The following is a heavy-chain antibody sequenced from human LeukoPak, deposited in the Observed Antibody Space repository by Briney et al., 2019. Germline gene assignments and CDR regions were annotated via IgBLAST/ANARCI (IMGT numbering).Heavy chain of an antibody. CDR1: GYTFTNYA. CDR3: AREGLRYFYCLPQYGMDV. V-gene: IGHV1-3*01. Sequence: GASVKDSCKASGYTFTNYAIHGVRQAPGQRLEGMGWINDGNGNTKYLQKFQGRVTITRDTSACSVYMELSSLISEDTAVYYCAREGLRYFYCLPQYGMDVWGKGTTVTVSS. CDR2: INDGNGNT. D-gene: IGHD3-9*01. J-gene: IGHJ6*04.